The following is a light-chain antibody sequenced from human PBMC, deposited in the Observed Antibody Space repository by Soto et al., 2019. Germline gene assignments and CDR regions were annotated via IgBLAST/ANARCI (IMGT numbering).Light chain of an antibody. CDR3: QQYNNLPRT. Sequence: DIVMTQSPATLSVSPGERATLSCRASQSVSNNLAWYQQKPGQAPRLLIYGASTRATGIPARFSGSGSGTDFTLTISSLQSEDFAVYYCQQYNNLPRTFGHGTKVEIK. V-gene: IGKV3-15*01. CDR2: GAS. CDR1: QSVSNN. J-gene: IGKJ1*01.